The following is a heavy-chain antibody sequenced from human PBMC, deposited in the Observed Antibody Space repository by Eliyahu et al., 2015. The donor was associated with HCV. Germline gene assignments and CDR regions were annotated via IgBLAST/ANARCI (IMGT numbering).Heavy chain of an antibody. CDR2: IKQDGSEK. V-gene: IGHV3-7*01. J-gene: IGHJ4*02. CDR3: STSLNY. CDR1: GFTFTDYW. Sequence: EVQLVESGGGLVQPGGSLXXXCAASGFTFTDYWMXWVRQAPGEGLEWVANIKQDGSEKYYVDSVKGRFTISRDNAKNSVYLQMNSLKAEDTAVYYCSTSLNYWGQGTLVTVSS.